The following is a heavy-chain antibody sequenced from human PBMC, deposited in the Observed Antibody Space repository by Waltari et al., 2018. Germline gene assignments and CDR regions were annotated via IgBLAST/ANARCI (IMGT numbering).Heavy chain of an antibody. Sequence: QVQLQESGPGLVKPSETLSLTCTVSGGSISRYYWSWIRQPPGKGLEWIWYIYYSGRTNYNPDRKRRGTISVETSKNQFSLKLSSVTAADTAVYYCARDHGRAVAGVYYYYGMDVWGQGTTVTVSS. CDR3: ARDHGRAVAGVYYYYGMDV. CDR2: IYYSGRT. D-gene: IGHD6-19*01. CDR1: GGSISRYY. V-gene: IGHV4-59*01. J-gene: IGHJ6*02.